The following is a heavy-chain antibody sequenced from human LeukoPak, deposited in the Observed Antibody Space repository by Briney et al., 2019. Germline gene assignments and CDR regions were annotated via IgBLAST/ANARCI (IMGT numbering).Heavy chain of an antibody. V-gene: IGHV4-4*07. D-gene: IGHD3-22*01. CDR1: GGSISSYY. Sequence: PSGTLSLTCTVSGGSISSYYWSWIRQPAGKGLEWIGRIYTSGSTNYNPSLKSRVTMSVDTSKNQFSLKLSSVTAADTAVYYCARTYYYDSSGYGYFQHWGQGTLVTVSS. J-gene: IGHJ1*01. CDR3: ARTYYYDSSGYGYFQH. CDR2: IYTSGST.